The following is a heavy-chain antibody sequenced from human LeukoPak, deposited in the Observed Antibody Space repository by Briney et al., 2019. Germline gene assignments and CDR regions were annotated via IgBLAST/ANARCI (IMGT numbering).Heavy chain of an antibody. V-gene: IGHV3-48*03. CDR1: GFTFSSYE. CDR3: ARGRYCSSSSCYIDY. CDR2: ISSSGSTI. D-gene: IGHD2-2*02. J-gene: IGHJ4*02. Sequence: GGSLRLSCAASGFTFSSYEMNWVRQAPGKGLEWVSYISSSGSTIYYADSVKGRFTISRDNAKNTLNLQMNSLRAEDTAVYYCARGRYCSSSSCYIDYWGQGTLVTVSS.